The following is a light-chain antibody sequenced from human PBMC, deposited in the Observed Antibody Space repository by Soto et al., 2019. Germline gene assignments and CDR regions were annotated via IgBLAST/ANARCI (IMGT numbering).Light chain of an antibody. CDR3: QQYNNWPPWT. Sequence: EIVMTQSPATLSVSPGERATLSCRASQSVSSNLAWYQQKPGQAPRLLIYGASTRATGIPARFSGSGSGTEFTLIISSLQYEDVAVYYCQQYNNWPPWTFGQGTKVEIK. V-gene: IGKV3-15*01. CDR2: GAS. CDR1: QSVSSN. J-gene: IGKJ1*01.